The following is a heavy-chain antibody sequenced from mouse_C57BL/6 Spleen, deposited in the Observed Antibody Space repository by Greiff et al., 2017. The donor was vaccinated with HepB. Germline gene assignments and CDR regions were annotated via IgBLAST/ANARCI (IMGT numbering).Heavy chain of an antibody. V-gene: IGHV1-53*01. CDR1: GYTFTSYW. D-gene: IGHD1-2*01. Sequence: QVQLQQPGTELVKPGASVKLSCKASGYTFTSYWMHWVKQRPGQGLEWIGNINPSNGGTNYNEKFKSKATLTVDKSSSTAYMQLSSLTSEDSAVYYCARSTLLRSYWYFDVWGTGTTVTVSS. CDR3: ARSTLLRSYWYFDV. CDR2: INPSNGGT. J-gene: IGHJ1*03.